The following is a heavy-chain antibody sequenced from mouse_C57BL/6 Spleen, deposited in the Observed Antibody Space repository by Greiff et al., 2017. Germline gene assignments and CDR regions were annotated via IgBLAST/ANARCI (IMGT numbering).Heavy chain of an antibody. CDR2: ILPGRGST. CDR1: GYTFTGYW. D-gene: IGHD4-1*01. CDR3: ARSPSGTDFDY. Sequence: VQLQQSGAELMKPGASVKLSCKATGYTFTGYWIEWVKQRPGHGLEWIGEILPGRGSTNYNEKFKGKATFTADTSSNTAYMQLSSLTTEDSAIYYCARSPSGTDFDYWGQGTTLTVSS. V-gene: IGHV1-9*01. J-gene: IGHJ2*01.